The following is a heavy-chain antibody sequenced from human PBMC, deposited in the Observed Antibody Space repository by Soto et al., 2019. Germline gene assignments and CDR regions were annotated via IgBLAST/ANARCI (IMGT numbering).Heavy chain of an antibody. CDR1: GFTVEDYA. V-gene: IGHV3-9*01. Sequence: SIKISCASSGFTVEDYAMHGARQDPGKGLEWVSGISWNSGSIGYADSVKGRFTISRDNAKNSLYLQMNSLRAEDTALYYCAKETKWLVDYYYYGMDVWGQGTTVTVSS. CDR2: ISWNSGSI. J-gene: IGHJ6*02. D-gene: IGHD6-19*01. CDR3: AKETKWLVDYYYYGMDV.